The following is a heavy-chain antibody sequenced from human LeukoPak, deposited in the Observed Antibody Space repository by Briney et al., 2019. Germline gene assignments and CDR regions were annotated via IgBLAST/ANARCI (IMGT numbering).Heavy chain of an antibody. D-gene: IGHD3-22*01. CDR3: ARAYYYDSSGYYSKYWYFDL. J-gene: IGHJ2*01. Sequence: PSETLSLTCRVSGGSISSYYWSWIRQPPGKGLEWIGYIYYSGSTNYNPSLKSRVTISGDTSKNQFSLKLSSVTAADTAVYYCARAYYYDSSGYYSKYWYFDLWGRGTLVTVSS. CDR1: GGSISSYY. V-gene: IGHV4-59*01. CDR2: IYYSGST.